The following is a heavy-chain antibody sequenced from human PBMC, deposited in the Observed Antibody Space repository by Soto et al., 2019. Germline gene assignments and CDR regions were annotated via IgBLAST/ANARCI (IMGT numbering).Heavy chain of an antibody. CDR2: ISYDGSNK. D-gene: IGHD2-2*01. CDR1: GFTFSSYA. J-gene: IGHJ6*02. CDR3: VRDSDPDFIVVVPAASFGMDV. Sequence: QVQLVESGGGVVQPGRSLRLSCAASGFTFSSYAMHWVRQAPGKGLEWVAVISYDGSNKYYADSVKGRFTISRDNSKNTLDLQMNSLRAEDTAVYYCVRDSDPDFIVVVPAASFGMDVWGQGTTVTVSS. V-gene: IGHV3-30-3*01.